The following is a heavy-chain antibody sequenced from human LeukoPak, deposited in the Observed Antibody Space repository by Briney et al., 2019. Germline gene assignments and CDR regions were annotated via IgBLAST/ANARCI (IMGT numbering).Heavy chain of an antibody. CDR1: GGSSSSGDYY. J-gene: IGHJ5*02. CDR2: IYYTGSV. D-gene: IGHD2-15*01. V-gene: IGHV4-30-4*01. Sequence: SETLSLTCSVYGGSSSSGDYYWSWLRQSPEKGLEWIGFIYYTGSVLYHPSLKTRLAISVDSSVNQFSLTLTSVTAADTAVYYCARGGRFCAAGSCCANWFAPWGQGTLVTVSS. CDR3: ARGGRFCAAGSCCANWFAP.